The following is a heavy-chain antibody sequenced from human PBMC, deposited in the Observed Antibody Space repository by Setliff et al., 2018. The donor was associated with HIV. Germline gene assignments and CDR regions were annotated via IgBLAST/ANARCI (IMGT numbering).Heavy chain of an antibody. Sequence: ASVKVSCKASGYTFTSYGISWVRQAPGQGLERMGWISAYNGNTNYAQKLQGRVTMTTDTSTSTAYMELRSLRSDDTAVYYCASGSEHYYDSSGYLFLSYYYYGMDVWGQGTTVTVSS. V-gene: IGHV1-18*01. CDR2: ISAYNGNT. CDR3: ASGSEHYYDSSGYLFLSYYYYGMDV. CDR1: GYTFTSYG. D-gene: IGHD3-22*01. J-gene: IGHJ6*02.